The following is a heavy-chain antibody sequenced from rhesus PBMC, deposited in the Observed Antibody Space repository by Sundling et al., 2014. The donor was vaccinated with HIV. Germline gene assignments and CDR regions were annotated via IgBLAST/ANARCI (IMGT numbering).Heavy chain of an antibody. Sequence: QVQLVQSGAEVKQPGASVKVSCKASGYTFTTYGMNWVRQAHGQRLEWMGWINTDTGNPTYAQGFKERFTFSMDTSISTAYLQISSLKADDTAVYYCARRGSYGSGWYYFDYWGQGVLVTVSS. J-gene: IGHJ4*01. CDR3: ARRGSYGSGWYYFDY. CDR2: INTDTGNP. D-gene: IGHD6-31*01. V-gene: IGHV7-114*01. CDR1: GYTFTTYG.